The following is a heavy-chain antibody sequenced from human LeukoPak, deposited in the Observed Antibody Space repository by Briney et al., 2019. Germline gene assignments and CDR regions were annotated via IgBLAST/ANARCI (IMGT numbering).Heavy chain of an antibody. D-gene: IGHD1-26*01. Sequence: PGGSLRLSCAASGFTFSSYSMNWVRQAPGKGLEWVSSISSSSSYIYYADSVKGRFTISRDNAKNSLYLQMNSLRAEDTAVYYCARVQGWELLRANAFDIWGQGTMVTVSS. CDR1: GFTFSSYS. CDR2: ISSSSSYI. CDR3: ARVQGWELLRANAFDI. J-gene: IGHJ3*02. V-gene: IGHV3-21*01.